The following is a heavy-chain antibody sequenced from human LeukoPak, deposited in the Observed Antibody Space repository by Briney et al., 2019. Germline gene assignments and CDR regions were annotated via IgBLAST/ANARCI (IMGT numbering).Heavy chain of an antibody. CDR1: GFTFSSYG. CDR3: AKGGYSGYDY. V-gene: IGHV3-30*18. CDR2: ISYDGSNK. Sequence: PGGSLRLSCAASGFTFSSYGMHWVRQAPGKGLEWVAVISYDGSNKYYADSVKGRFTISRDNSKNTLYLQMSSLRAEDTAVYYCAKGGYSGYDYWGQGTLVTVSS. J-gene: IGHJ4*02. D-gene: IGHD5-12*01.